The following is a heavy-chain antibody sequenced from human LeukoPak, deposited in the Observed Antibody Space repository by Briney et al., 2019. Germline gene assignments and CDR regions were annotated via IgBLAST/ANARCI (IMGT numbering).Heavy chain of an antibody. CDR3: EKGRRIAVAGTPAIDY. CDR1: GFTFSSYA. Sequence: GGSLRLSCAASGFTFSSYAMSWVRQAPGKGLEWVASTSSSGGRTYYRDSVKGRFTISRDTSKNTLYHQMNSLRAEHTAVYYCEKGRRIAVAGTPAIDYWGQGTLVTVSS. J-gene: IGHJ4*02. V-gene: IGHV3-23*01. D-gene: IGHD6-19*01. CDR2: TSSSGGRT.